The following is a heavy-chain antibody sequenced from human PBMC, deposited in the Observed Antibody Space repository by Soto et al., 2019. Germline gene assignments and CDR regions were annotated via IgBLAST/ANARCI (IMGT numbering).Heavy chain of an antibody. Sequence: PGGSLRLSCAASGFTFSNYGVHWVRQAPGRGLERAAVIWYDGSSEYYTESVKGRFTISRDNSKNTLYLQMNSLRAEDTAVYYCARVPGSGTYYDNRIANDALEIWGQGTMVTVSS. CDR1: GFTFSNYG. D-gene: IGHD3-10*01. V-gene: IGHV3-33*01. CDR3: ARVPGSGTYYDNRIANDALEI. CDR2: IWYDGSSE. J-gene: IGHJ3*02.